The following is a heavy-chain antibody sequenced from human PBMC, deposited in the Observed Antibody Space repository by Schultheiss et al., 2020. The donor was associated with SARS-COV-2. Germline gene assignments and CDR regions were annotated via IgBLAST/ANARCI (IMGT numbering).Heavy chain of an antibody. V-gene: IGHV4-30-4*01. CDR1: GGSISSGDYY. CDR2: IYYSGST. CDR3: ARGFVPYYYYYMDV. D-gene: IGHD6-6*01. J-gene: IGHJ6*03. Sequence: SETLSLTCTVSGGSISSGDYYWSWIRQPPGKGLEWIGYIYYSGSTYYNPSLKSRVTISVDTSKNQFSLKLSSVTAADTAVYYCARGFVPYYYYYMDVWGKGTTVTVSS.